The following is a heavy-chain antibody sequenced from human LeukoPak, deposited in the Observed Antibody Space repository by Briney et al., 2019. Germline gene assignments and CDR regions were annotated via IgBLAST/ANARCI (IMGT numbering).Heavy chain of an antibody. Sequence: PSETLSLTCAVSGGSISGGGYSWNWIRQPPGKGLEWIGYIYYSGSTNYNPSLKSRVTISVDTSKNQFSLKLSSVTAADTAVYYCARDFSSSSTVYYYYYMDVWGKGTTVTVSS. CDR1: GGSISGGGYS. D-gene: IGHD6-6*01. J-gene: IGHJ6*03. CDR3: ARDFSSSSTVYYYYYMDV. CDR2: IYYSGST. V-gene: IGHV4-61*08.